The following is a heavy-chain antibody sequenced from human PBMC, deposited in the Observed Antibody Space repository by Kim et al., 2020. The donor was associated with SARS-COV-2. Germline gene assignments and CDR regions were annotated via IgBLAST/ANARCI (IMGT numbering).Heavy chain of an antibody. CDR2: INVRSGAE. Sequence: GGSLRLSCAASGFVFSSCSMNWVRQAPGKGLEWVSSINVRSGAEYYADSVKGRFAISRDNAKNSLSLQMDSLRVDDTAVYYCARDVW. V-gene: IGHV3-48*01. J-gene: IGHJ3*01. CDR1: GFVFSSCS. CDR3: ARDV.